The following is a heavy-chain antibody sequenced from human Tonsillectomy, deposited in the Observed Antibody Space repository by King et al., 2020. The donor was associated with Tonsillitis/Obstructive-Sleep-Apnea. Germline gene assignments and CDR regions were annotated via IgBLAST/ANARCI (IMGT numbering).Heavy chain of an antibody. Sequence: LQLQESGPGLVKPSETLSLTCTVSGGSISSSSYYWGWIRQPPGKGLEWIGSIYYSGSTYYNPSLKSRVTISVDTSKNQFSLKLSSVTAADTAVYYCARPPYYYYYMDVWGKGTTVTVSS. J-gene: IGHJ6*03. CDR1: GGSISSSSYY. V-gene: IGHV4-39*01. CDR3: ARPPYYYYYMDV. CDR2: IYYSGST.